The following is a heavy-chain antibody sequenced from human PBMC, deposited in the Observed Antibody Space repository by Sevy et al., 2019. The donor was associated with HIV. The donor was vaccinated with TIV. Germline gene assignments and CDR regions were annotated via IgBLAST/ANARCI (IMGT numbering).Heavy chain of an antibody. J-gene: IGHJ6*02. V-gene: IGHV3-53*01. CDR3: ARVGYCRGGTCFSGFYYAMDV. D-gene: IGHD2-15*01. CDR1: GFTLTNEF. CDR2: VYSGGAT. Sequence: GGSLRLSCAVSGFTLTNEFFSWVRQAPGKGLEWVAVVYSGGATYYADSVKGRFTISRDKSKSTLYLQTRSLRAEETAVYYCARVGYCRGGTCFSGFYYAMDVWGQGTTVTVSS.